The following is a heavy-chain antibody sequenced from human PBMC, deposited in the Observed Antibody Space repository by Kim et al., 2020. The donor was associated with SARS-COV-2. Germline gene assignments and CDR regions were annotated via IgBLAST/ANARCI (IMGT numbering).Heavy chain of an antibody. CDR1: GFTFSSYA. Sequence: GGSLRLSCAASGFTFSSYAMSWVRQAPGKGLEWVSAISGSGGSTYYADSVKGRFTISRDNSKNTLYLQMNSLRAEDTAVYYCAKAWGQQLVLSYFDYWGQGTLVTVSS. J-gene: IGHJ4*02. V-gene: IGHV3-23*01. D-gene: IGHD6-13*01. CDR2: ISGSGGST. CDR3: AKAWGQQLVLSYFDY.